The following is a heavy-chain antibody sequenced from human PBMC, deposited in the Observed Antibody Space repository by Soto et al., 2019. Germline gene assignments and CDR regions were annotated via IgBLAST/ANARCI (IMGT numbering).Heavy chain of an antibody. D-gene: IGHD3-22*01. J-gene: IGHJ4*02. CDR2: IYYSGST. V-gene: IGHV4-30-4*01. CDR3: ARGIVGYYDSSGYAAY. Sequence: PSETLSLTCTVSGGSISSGDYYWSWIRQPPGKGLEWIGYIYYSGSTYYNPSLKSRVTISVDTSKNQFSLKLSSVTAADTAVYYCARGIVGYYDSSGYAAYWGQGTLVT. CDR1: GGSISSGDYY.